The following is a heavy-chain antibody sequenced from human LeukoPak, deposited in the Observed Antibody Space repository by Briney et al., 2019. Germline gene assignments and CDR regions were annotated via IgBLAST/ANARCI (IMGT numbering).Heavy chain of an antibody. J-gene: IGHJ3*01. V-gene: IGHV3-7*01. CDR3: ARDWRQDNAFDL. D-gene: IGHD2-15*01. Sequence: GGSLRLSCAASEFTFSGHQMSWVRQAPGKGPEWVAKVIQDGSEEYYLDSVKGRFIISRDNGKNSLYLEMNSLRVEDTAVYYCARDWRQDNAFDLWGRGTMVTVSS. CDR1: EFTFSGHQ. CDR2: VIQDGSEE.